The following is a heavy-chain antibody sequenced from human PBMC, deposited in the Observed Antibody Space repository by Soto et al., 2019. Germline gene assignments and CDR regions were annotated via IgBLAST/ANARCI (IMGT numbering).Heavy chain of an antibody. CDR1: GYSFARYG. J-gene: IGHJ4*02. CDR3: ARDRGDIVATKPTYYFDY. D-gene: IGHD5-12*01. Sequence: GASGKFSCKTSGYSFARYGVSRVRQAPGQGLEWLGWISGFNGKAEYSQTLRDRVTLTTDTSTGTAYLELRRLKSDDTAIYYCARDRGDIVATKPTYYFDYWGQGTLVTVSS. CDR2: ISGFNGKA. V-gene: IGHV1-18*01.